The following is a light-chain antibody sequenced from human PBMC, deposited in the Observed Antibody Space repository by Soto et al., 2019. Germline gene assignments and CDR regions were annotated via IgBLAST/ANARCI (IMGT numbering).Light chain of an antibody. J-gene: IGKJ5*01. CDR2: DAS. CDR3: QQRSNWPIT. V-gene: IGKV3-11*01. Sequence: EVVLTQSPATLSLSPGETATLSCRASQSVSSYLAWYQQKPGQAPRLLIYDASNRATGIPARFSGSGSGTDFTLTISSLEPEDFAVYDCQQRSNWPITFGQGTRLEIK. CDR1: QSVSSY.